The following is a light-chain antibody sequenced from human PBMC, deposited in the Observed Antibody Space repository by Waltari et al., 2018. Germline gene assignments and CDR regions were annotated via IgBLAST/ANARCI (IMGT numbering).Light chain of an antibody. V-gene: IGLV4-69*01. Sequence: QLVLTQSPPVSASLGASVKPPCTLSSGHSSNIIARLHQQPEKGPRFLMKVNSDGSPTKGDDMPDRFSGSSSGAERYLTSSGLQSEDEAEYYCETGGHGTWVIGGGTKVTVL. CDR2: VNSDGSP. CDR3: ETGGHGTWV. CDR1: SGHSSNI. J-gene: IGLJ3*02.